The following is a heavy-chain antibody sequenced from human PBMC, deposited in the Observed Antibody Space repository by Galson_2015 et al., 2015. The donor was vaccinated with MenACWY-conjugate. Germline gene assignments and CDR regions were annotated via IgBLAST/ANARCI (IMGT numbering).Heavy chain of an antibody. J-gene: IGHJ5*02. D-gene: IGHD3-22*01. CDR2: IYYSENT. CDR1: GGSITSENYW. CDR3: ARLPRGITFIVVAP. V-gene: IGHV4-39*01. Sequence: SETLSLTCTVSGGSITSENYWWAWIRQPPGKGLEWIGSIYYSENTHYNPSLESRVTMSVDTSKNQFSLKLRSVTASDTAVYYCARLPRGITFIVVAPWGQGTLVTVSS.